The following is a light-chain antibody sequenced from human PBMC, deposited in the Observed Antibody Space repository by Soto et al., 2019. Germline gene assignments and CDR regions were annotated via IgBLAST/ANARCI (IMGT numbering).Light chain of an antibody. CDR3: ASWDDSLSGFVL. CDR1: SSNIGSNY. V-gene: IGLV1-47*01. J-gene: IGLJ2*01. CDR2: RNS. Sequence: QSVLTQPPSASGTPGQRVTISCSGSSSNIGSNYVFWYQQLPGTAPKVLMYRNSQRPSGVPDRFSGSKSGTSASLAISGLRSEDEADYYCASWDDSLSGFVLFGGGTKVTVL.